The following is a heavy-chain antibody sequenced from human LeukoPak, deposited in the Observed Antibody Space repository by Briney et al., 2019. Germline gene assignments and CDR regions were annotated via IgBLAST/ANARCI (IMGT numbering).Heavy chain of an antibody. CDR2: IYHSGST. J-gene: IGHJ6*02. V-gene: IGHV4-4*02. Sequence: SGTLSLTCAVSGGSITSDNWWTWVRQPPGKGLEWIGAIYHSGSTDYNPSLKGRDTISVDKSKNQFSLKLSSVTAADTAVYFCARDRDGMGVWGQGTTVTVSS. CDR1: GGSITSDNW. CDR3: ARDRDGMGV.